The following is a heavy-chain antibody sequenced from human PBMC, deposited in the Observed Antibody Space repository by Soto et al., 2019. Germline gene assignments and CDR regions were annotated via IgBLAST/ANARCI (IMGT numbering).Heavy chain of an antibody. Sequence: QVPLVQSGAEVKKPGASVKVSCKASGYTFTSYGISWVRQAPGQGLEWMGWISAYNGNTNYAQKLQGRVTMTTDTSTSTAYMELRSLRSDDTAVYYCARVHILTGYCYYYYGMDVWGQGTTVTVSS. J-gene: IGHJ6*02. V-gene: IGHV1-18*04. CDR1: GYTFTSYG. CDR2: ISAYNGNT. D-gene: IGHD3-9*01. CDR3: ARVHILTGYCYYYYGMDV.